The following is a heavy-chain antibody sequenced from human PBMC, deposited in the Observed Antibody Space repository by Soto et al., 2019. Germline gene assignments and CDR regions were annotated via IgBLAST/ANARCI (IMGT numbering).Heavy chain of an antibody. V-gene: IGHV4-34*01. D-gene: IGHD6-13*01. J-gene: IGHJ4*02. Sequence: VDEGYIVGLGCSCISKKQWKGLEWIGEINHSGSTNYNPSLKSRVTISVDTSKNQFSLKLSSVTAADTAVYYCARGGHRSSWYWIRSAIDYWVQGTLVLVSS. CDR1: EGYIVGLG. CDR2: INHSGST. CDR3: ARGGHRSSWYWIRSAIDY.